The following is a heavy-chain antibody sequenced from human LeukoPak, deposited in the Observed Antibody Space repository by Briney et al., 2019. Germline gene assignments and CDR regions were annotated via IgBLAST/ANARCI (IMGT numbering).Heavy chain of an antibody. Sequence: ASVTVSFKASGYTFTVYYMHWVRQAPGQGLEWMGWINPNSGGTNYAQKFQGRVTMTRDTSISTAYMELSRLRSDDTAVYYCARGRIGYCSGGSCYFYWGQGTLVTVSS. J-gene: IGHJ4*02. CDR1: GYTFTVYY. CDR3: ARGRIGYCSGGSCYFY. V-gene: IGHV1-2*02. CDR2: INPNSGGT. D-gene: IGHD2-15*01.